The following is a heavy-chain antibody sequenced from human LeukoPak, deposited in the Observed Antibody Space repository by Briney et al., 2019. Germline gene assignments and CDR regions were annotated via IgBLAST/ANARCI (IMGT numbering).Heavy chain of an antibody. V-gene: IGHV1-69*13. CDR1: GGTFSSYA. CDR3: VRDGSYYDNSGYYYLY. D-gene: IGHD3-22*01. CDR2: VTPMFGTA. Sequence: ASVKVSCKASGGTFSSYAISWVRQAPGQGLEWMGGVTPMFGTANYAQTFQGRVTITADESTSTAYMELSSLRSEDTAVYYCVRDGSYYDNSGYYYLYWGQGTLVTVSS. J-gene: IGHJ4*02.